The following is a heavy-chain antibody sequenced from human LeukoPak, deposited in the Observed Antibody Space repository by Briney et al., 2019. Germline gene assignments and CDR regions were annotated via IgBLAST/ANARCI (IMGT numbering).Heavy chain of an antibody. V-gene: IGHV3-74*01. D-gene: IGHD5-24*01. CDR2: IKYDGSYT. CDR1: GFTLSLAW. J-gene: IGHJ4*02. Sequence: GGSLRLSCATSGFTLSLAWMHWVRHAPGKGLEWVSRIKYDGSYTNYADSVKGRFTISRDNARNTLSLHMISLRAEDTAVYFCVRDGDAYNFDFWGQGVLVTVSS. CDR3: VRDGDAYNFDF.